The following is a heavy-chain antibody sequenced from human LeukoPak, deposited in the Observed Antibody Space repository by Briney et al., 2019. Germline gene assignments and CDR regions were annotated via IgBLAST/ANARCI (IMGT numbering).Heavy chain of an antibody. Sequence: GGSLRLSCAASGFTFSSYWVSWVRQAPGKGLERVANINQDGSEKYMDSVKGRFTISRDNAKNSLYLQMNSLRAEDTAVYYCARVEYHTGVFFDYWGQGTLVTVSS. D-gene: IGHD2/OR15-2a*01. CDR1: GFTFSSYW. CDR2: INQDGSEK. J-gene: IGHJ4*02. CDR3: ARVEYHTGVFFDY. V-gene: IGHV3-7*05.